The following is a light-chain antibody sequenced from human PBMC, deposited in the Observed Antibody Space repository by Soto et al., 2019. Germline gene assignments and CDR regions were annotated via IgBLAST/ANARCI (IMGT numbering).Light chain of an antibody. V-gene: IGLV4-69*01. CDR3: QTWGTGILV. Sequence: QPVLTQSPSASASLGASVKLTCTLSSGYSTYAIAWHQQQPERGPRYLMKVNSDGSHIRGDGIPDRFSGSSFGAERYLSISSLQSEDEADYYCQTWGTGILVFGGGTKLTVL. CDR2: VNSDGSH. CDR1: SGYSTYA. J-gene: IGLJ2*01.